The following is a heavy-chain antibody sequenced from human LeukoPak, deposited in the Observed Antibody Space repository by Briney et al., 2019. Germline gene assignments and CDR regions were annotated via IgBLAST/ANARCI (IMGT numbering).Heavy chain of an antibody. CDR3: AKSSAVAD. V-gene: IGHV3-7*01. CDR1: GFTFTNYW. CDR2: IKKDSTEK. Sequence: GGSLRLSCAASGFTFTNYWMSWVRQAPGKGLEWVANIKKDSTEKYYVDSVRGRFTISRDNAENSLHLQMNSLRAEDTAVYYCAKSSAVADWGQGTLVTVSS. J-gene: IGHJ4*02. D-gene: IGHD6-19*01.